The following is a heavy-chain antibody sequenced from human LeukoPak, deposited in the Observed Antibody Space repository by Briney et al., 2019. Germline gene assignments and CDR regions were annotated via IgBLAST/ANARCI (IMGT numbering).Heavy chain of an antibody. CDR1: GFTFSSYA. D-gene: IGHD3-22*01. J-gene: IGHJ5*02. Sequence: GGSLRLSCAASGFTFSSYAMSWVRQAPGKGLGWVSAISGSGISTYYADSVKGRFTISRDNSKNTLYLQMNSLRAEDTAVYYCAKDNDYYDSSGYYLWGQGTLVTVSS. CDR3: AKDNDYYDSSGYYL. V-gene: IGHV3-23*01. CDR2: ISGSGIST.